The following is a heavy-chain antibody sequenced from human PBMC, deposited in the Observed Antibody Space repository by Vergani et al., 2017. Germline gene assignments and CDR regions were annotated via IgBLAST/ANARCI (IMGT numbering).Heavy chain of an antibody. D-gene: IGHD3-10*01. CDR2: ISGRGGST. CDR1: GFTFSSYA. Sequence: EVQLLESGGGLVQPGGSLRLSCAASGFTFSSYAMSWVRQAPGKGLEWVSAISGRGGSTYYADSVKGRFTISRDNSKNTLYLQMNSLRAEDTAVYYCARDPLIVYGSGSYDYWGQGTLVTVSS. CDR3: ARDPLIVYGSGSYDY. V-gene: IGHV3-23*01. J-gene: IGHJ4*02.